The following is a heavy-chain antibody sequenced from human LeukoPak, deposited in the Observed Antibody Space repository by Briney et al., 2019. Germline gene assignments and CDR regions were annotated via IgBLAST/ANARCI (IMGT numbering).Heavy chain of an antibody. CDR3: ARDPWMFVPFDY. CDR1: GFTFSSYA. D-gene: IGHD1-1*01. CDR2: LSYDGHNN. J-gene: IGHJ4*02. V-gene: IGHV3-30-3*01. Sequence: GGSLRLSCSASGFTFSSYAMHWVRQAPGKGREGVPVLSYDGHNNSYAASLKARFTISKNNSKTTLYLQMNSMRAEDTAVYYCARDPWMFVPFDYWAREPWSPSPQ.